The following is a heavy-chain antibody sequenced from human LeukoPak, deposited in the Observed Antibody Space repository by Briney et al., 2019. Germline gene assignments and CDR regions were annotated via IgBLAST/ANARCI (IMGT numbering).Heavy chain of an antibody. CDR1: GYTFTSYY. V-gene: IGHV1-46*01. D-gene: IGHD2-2*01. Sequence: ASVKVSCKASGYTFTSYYMHWVRQAPGQGLEWMGIINPSGGSTSYAQKFQGRVTMTRDTSTSTVYMELSSLRSEATAVYYCARGRGGYCSSTSCEFDPWGQGTLVTVSS. J-gene: IGHJ5*02. CDR3: ARGRGGYCSSTSCEFDP. CDR2: INPSGGST.